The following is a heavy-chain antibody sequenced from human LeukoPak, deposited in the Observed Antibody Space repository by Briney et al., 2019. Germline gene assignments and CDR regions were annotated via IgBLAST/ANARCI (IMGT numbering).Heavy chain of an antibody. J-gene: IGHJ4*02. Sequence: PSETVSLTCAVSGGPITSNNYYWSWIRQPAGKGLEWIGRISSSGSTTYNPTLKSRVTISADTSKNQLSLKLNSVTAADTAVYYCARESDLSHYDRTDYWGQGTLVTVSS. V-gene: IGHV4-61*02. CDR2: ISSSGST. CDR1: GGPITSNNYY. CDR3: ARESDLSHYDRTDY. D-gene: IGHD3-22*01.